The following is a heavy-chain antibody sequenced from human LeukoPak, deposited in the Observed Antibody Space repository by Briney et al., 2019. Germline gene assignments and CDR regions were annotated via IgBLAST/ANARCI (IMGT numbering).Heavy chain of an antibody. CDR1: GFTFSTSW. D-gene: IGHD5-18*01. CDR2: ISSSSSTI. CDR3: ARPRVDTAIPFDY. Sequence: PGMSLRLSCAASGFTFSTSWMGWVRQAPGKGLEWVSYISSSSSTIYYADSVKGRFTISRDNAKNSLYLQMNSLRAEDTAVYYCARPRVDTAIPFDYWGQGTLVTVSS. V-gene: IGHV3-48*04. J-gene: IGHJ4*02.